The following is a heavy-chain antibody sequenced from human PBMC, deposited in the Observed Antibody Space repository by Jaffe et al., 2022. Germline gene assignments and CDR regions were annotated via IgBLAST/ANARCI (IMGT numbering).Heavy chain of an antibody. CDR1: GDSISNGDW. J-gene: IGHJ4*02. CDR3: ARIVWSAHFYFDS. D-gene: IGHD3-3*01. V-gene: IGHV4-4*02. CDR2: IYHSGTT. Sequence: QVHLQESGPGLVKPSGTLSLTCGVSGDSISNGDWWSWIRQPPGKGLEWIGEIYHSGTTTYSPSLKSRVTISIDKSKNQFSLKLTSVTAADTAIYYCARIVWSAHFYFDSWGQGTLVTVSS.